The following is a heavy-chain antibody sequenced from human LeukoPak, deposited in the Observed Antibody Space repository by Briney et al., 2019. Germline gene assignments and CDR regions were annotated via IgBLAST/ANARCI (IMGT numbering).Heavy chain of an antibody. Sequence: PSETLSLTCTVSGYSISSGYYWGWIRQPPGKGLEWIGSIYHSGSTYYNPSLKSRVTISVDTSKNQFSLKLGSVTAADTAVYFCARHGFPVGATDWGGLIDYWGQGTLVTVSS. CDR2: IYHSGST. J-gene: IGHJ4*02. CDR1: GYSISSGYY. V-gene: IGHV4-38-2*02. D-gene: IGHD1-26*01. CDR3: ARHGFPVGATDWGGLIDY.